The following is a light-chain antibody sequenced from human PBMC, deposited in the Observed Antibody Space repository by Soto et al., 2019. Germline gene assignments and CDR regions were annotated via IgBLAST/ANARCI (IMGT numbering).Light chain of an antibody. CDR3: QQFSSFPRT. CDR2: VAS. J-gene: IGKJ1*01. Sequence: DIQLTQSPSFLSASEGDRVTVTCRASQGISNYLAWYQQKPGKAPKLLINVASTVQSGVPSRFSGSGSGTEFTLTISSLQTDDSATYYCQQFSSFPRTFGQGTKVEIK. V-gene: IGKV1-9*01. CDR1: QGISNY.